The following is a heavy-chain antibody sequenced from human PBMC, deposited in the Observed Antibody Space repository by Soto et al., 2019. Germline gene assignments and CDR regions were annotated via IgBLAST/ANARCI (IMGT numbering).Heavy chain of an antibody. CDR2: IYYSGST. Sequence: QVQLQESGPGLVKPSETLSLTCTVSGGSISSYYWSWIRQPPGKGLEWIGYIYYSGSTNYNPSLKSRVSISVDTSKNQFSLKLSSVTAADTAVYYCARDRRGYSYGLVGYYYGMDVWGQGTTVTVSS. CDR3: ARDRRGYSYGLVGYYYGMDV. J-gene: IGHJ6*02. CDR1: GGSISSYY. D-gene: IGHD5-18*01. V-gene: IGHV4-59*01.